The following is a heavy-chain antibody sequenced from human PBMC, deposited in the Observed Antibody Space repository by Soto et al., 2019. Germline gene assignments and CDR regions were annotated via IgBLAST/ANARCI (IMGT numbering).Heavy chain of an antibody. Sequence: EVRLLESGGGLVKPGGALRLSCATSGLTFSNDAMGWVRQAPGGGLELVSSMSGSSSTTYYADSVRGRFTIPRDRSKNPLYLQMSSLRAEDTALYYCAKNQERELPRVIDFWGQGTLVTVSS. CDR3: AKNQERELPRVIDF. D-gene: IGHD1-7*01. V-gene: IGHV3-23*01. CDR1: GLTFSNDA. J-gene: IGHJ4*02. CDR2: MSGSSSTT.